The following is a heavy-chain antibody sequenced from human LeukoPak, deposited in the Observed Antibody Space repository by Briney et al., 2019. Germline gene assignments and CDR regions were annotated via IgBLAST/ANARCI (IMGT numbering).Heavy chain of an antibody. CDR3: ASSSPDETRGYSYGPFGY. V-gene: IGHV4-59*08. CDR1: GGSISSYY. CDR2: IYYSGST. J-gene: IGHJ4*02. Sequence: SETLSLTCTVSGGSISSYYWSWIRQPPGKGLEWIGYIYYSGSTNYNPSLKSRVTISVDTSKNQFSLKLSSVTAADTAVYYCASSSPDETRGYSYGPFGYWGQGTLVTVSS. D-gene: IGHD5-18*01.